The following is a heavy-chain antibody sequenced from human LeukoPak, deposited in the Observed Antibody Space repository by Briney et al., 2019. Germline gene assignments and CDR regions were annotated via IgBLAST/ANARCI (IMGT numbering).Heavy chain of an antibody. CDR1: GGSISSYY. D-gene: IGHD3-9*01. Sequence: SETLSLTCTVSGGSISSYYWTWIRQPPGKGLEWIGYIYNSRSTNYNPSLKSRVAISVDTSKNQFSLKLNSVNAADTAVYYCARRNILTEGEAFDIWGQGTMVTVSS. CDR2: IYNSRST. J-gene: IGHJ3*02. CDR3: ARRNILTEGEAFDI. V-gene: IGHV4-59*08.